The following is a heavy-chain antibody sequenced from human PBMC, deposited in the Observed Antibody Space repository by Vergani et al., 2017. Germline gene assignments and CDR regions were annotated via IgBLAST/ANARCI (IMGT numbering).Heavy chain of an antibody. CDR1: GYTFTSYG. D-gene: IGHD1-26*01. Sequence: QVQLVQSGAEVKKPGASVKVSCKASGYTFTSYGISWVRQAPGQGLEWMGWISAYNGNTNYAQKLQGRVTMTTDTSTSTAYMERRSLRSDETAGYYGAGDTGGWGDYYYYYGMDVWGQGTTVTVSS. CDR2: ISAYNGNT. V-gene: IGHV1-18*04. CDR3: AGDTGGWGDYYYYYGMDV. J-gene: IGHJ6*02.